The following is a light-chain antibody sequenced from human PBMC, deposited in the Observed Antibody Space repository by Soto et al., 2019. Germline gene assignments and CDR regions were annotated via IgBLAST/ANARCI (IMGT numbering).Light chain of an antibody. CDR3: LQYSSYPRT. V-gene: IGKV1-17*01. J-gene: IGKJ5*01. CDR2: AAS. CDR1: QGIGNA. Sequence: DIQMTQSPSSLSASVGDRVIITCRASQGIGNALGWYQQKPGKAPKRLIYAASSLQSGVPSRFSVSGSGTEFTLTISSLQPEDFATYYCLQYSSYPRTFGQGTRLETK.